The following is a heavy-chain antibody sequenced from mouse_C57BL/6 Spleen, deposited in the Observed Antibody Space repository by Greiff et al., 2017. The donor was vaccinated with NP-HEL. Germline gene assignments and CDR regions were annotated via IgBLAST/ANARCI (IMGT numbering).Heavy chain of an antibody. Sequence: VQLQQSGAELVKPGASVKLSCKASGYTFTSYWMHWVKQRPGQGLEWIGMIHPNSGSTNYNEKFKSKATLTVDKSSSTAYMQLSSLTSEDSAVYYCAREGIYDGYLYAMDYWGQGTSVTVSS. J-gene: IGHJ4*01. D-gene: IGHD2-3*01. CDR3: AREGIYDGYLYAMDY. CDR1: GYTFTSYW. V-gene: IGHV1-64*01. CDR2: IHPNSGST.